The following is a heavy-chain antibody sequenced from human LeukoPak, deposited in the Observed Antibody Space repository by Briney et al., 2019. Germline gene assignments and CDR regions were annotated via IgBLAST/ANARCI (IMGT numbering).Heavy chain of an antibody. D-gene: IGHD3-9*01. CDR1: GGSFSGYY. CDR2: INHSGST. Sequence: SETLSLTCAVYGGSFSGYYWSWIRQPPGKGLEWIGEINHSGSTNYNPSLKSRVTISVDTSKNQFSLKLSSVTAADTAVYYCARHKEALTDYFDYWGQGTLVTVSS. J-gene: IGHJ4*02. CDR3: ARHKEALTDYFDY. V-gene: IGHV4-34*01.